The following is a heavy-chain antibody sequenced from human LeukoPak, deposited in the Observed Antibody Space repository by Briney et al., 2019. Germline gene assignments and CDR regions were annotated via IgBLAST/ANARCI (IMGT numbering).Heavy chain of an antibody. D-gene: IGHD3-16*01. CDR3: ATDLGIPDAFDI. V-gene: IGHV1-2*02. J-gene: IGHJ3*02. CDR2: INPNSGGT. Sequence: GASVRVSCKLSGYTFTGYYMHWGRQAPGQGLEWMGWINPNSGGTNYAQNFQGRVTMTRDASISTAFMELSRLRSDDTAVYYCATDLGIPDAFDIWGLGTMVTVS. CDR1: GYTFTGYY.